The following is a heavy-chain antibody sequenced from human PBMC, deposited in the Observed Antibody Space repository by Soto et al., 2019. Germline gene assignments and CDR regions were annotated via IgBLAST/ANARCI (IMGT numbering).Heavy chain of an antibody. CDR2: IYYSGST. D-gene: IGHD4-17*01. CDR1: GGSISSSSYY. J-gene: IGHJ4*02. Sequence: QLQLQESGPGLVKPSETLSLTCTVSGGSISSSSYYWGWIRQPPGKGLEWIGSIYYSGSTYYNPSLKSRVTISVDTSKNQFSLKLSSVTAADTAVYYCARDYGDYGFDYWGQGTLVTVSS. V-gene: IGHV4-39*02. CDR3: ARDYGDYGFDY.